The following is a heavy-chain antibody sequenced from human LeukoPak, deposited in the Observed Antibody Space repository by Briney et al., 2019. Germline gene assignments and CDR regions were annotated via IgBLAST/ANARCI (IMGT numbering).Heavy chain of an antibody. V-gene: IGHV1-18*01. CDR3: ARDGTVVRGEWEAYGMDV. D-gene: IGHD3-10*01. CDR1: GYTFTSYG. CDR2: ISAYNGNT. Sequence: ASVKVSCKASGYTFTSYGISWVRQAPGQGLEWMGWISAYNGNTNYAQKLQGRVTMTTDTSTSTAYMELRSLRSDDTAVYYCARDGTVVRGEWEAYGMDVWGQGTTVTVSS. J-gene: IGHJ6*02.